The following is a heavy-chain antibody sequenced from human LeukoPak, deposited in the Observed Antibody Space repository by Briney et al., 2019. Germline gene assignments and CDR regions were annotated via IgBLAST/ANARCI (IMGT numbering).Heavy chain of an antibody. Sequence: PGGSLRLSCAASGFTFSSHSMNWVRQAPGKGLEWVSGISGSGVSTYYADSVKGRFTISRDNSKNTLYLQMNSLRAEDTAVYYCAKDRSYYDSSGYIYYFDYWGQGTLVTVSS. CDR3: AKDRSYYDSSGYIYYFDY. D-gene: IGHD3-22*01. CDR2: ISGSGVST. CDR1: GFTFSSHS. J-gene: IGHJ4*02. V-gene: IGHV3-23*01.